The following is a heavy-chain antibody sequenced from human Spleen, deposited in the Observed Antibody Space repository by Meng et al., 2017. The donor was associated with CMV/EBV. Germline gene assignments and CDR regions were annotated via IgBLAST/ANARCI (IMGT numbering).Heavy chain of an antibody. V-gene: IGHV1-18*01. CDR2: ISAYNGNI. J-gene: IGHJ3*02. Sequence: ASVKVSCKASGYTFTNYGISWVRQAPGQGLEWMGWISAYNGNINYAQNFQGRVTMTTDTSTNTAYMGLRSLRSDDTAVYYCARDSTYGSYRPDDAFHIWGQGTMVTVSS. CDR1: GYTFTNYG. CDR3: ARDSTYGSYRPDDAFHI. D-gene: IGHD2-2*02.